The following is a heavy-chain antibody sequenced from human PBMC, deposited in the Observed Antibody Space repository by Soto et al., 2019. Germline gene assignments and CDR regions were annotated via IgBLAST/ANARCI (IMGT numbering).Heavy chain of an antibody. CDR1: GGTFSSYT. CDR3: ARSRGEMGGYYYYGMDV. J-gene: IGHJ6*02. CDR2: IIPILGIA. D-gene: IGHD3-16*01. V-gene: IGHV1-69*02. Sequence: QVQLVQSGAEVKKPGSSVKVSCKASGGTFSSYTISWVRQAPGQGLEWMGRIIPILGIANYAQKFQGRVTSTADKPPSPGYMELSSRRSEDTAVYYWARSRGEMGGYYYYGMDVWGQGTTVTVSS.